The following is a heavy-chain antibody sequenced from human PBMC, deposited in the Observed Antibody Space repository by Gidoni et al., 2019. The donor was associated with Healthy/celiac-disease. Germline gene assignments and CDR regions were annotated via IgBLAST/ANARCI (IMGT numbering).Heavy chain of an antibody. J-gene: IGHJ4*02. CDR2: INPSGGST. CDR3: ARGSPREEKDFDY. CDR1: GDTFTSSY. D-gene: IGHD1-26*01. V-gene: IGHV1-46*01. Sequence: QVQLVQSGAEVKKPGASVTVACTASGDTFTSSYMHWVRQAPGQGLEWLGIINPSGGSTSYAQKFQGRVTMTRDTSTSTVYMELSSLRSEDTAVYYCARGSPREEKDFDYWGQGTLVTVSS.